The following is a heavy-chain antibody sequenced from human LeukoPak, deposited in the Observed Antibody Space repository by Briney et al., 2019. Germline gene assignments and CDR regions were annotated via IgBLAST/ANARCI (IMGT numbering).Heavy chain of an antibody. V-gene: IGHV4-30-4*08. D-gene: IGHD3-10*01. CDR2: IYYSGST. J-gene: IGHJ4*02. CDR3: AGPRFGELLYDY. Sequence: PSQTLSLTCTVSGGSISSGGYYWSWIRQPPGKGLEWIGYIYYSGSTYYNPSLKSRVTISVDTSKNQFSLKLSSVTAADTAVYYCAGPRFGELLYDYWGRGTLVTVSS. CDR1: GGSISSGGYY.